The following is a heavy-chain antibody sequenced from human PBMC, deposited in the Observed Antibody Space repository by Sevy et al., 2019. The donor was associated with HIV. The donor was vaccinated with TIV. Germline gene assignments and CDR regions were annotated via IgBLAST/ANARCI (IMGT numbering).Heavy chain of an antibody. CDR1: GFTFSRYS. J-gene: IGHJ6*02. CDR3: ARGPDCGGDCDIGFYYPLDV. Sequence: GGALRLSCAASGFTFSRYSMNWVRQAPGKGLEWISYISGNSAAIYYADSVKGRFTVSRDNDNDALYLQLKSLRYDDTALYYLARGPDCGGDCDIGFYYPLDVWGQGTTVTVSS. V-gene: IGHV3-48*02. D-gene: IGHD2-21*02. CDR2: ISGNSAAI.